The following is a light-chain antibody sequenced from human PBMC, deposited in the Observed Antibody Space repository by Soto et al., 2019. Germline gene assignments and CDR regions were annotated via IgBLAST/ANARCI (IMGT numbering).Light chain of an antibody. CDR2: GAF. CDR3: QQSYSAPQVT. V-gene: IGKV1-39*01. J-gene: IGKJ4*01. CDR1: QSISNF. Sequence: DIQMTQSPSSLSASVGDRVTITCRTSQSISNFLNWYQQQPGKAPKLLIYGAFSLQSGVPSRFSGSGSGTDFTLTISSLXPEDFATYYCQQSYSAPQVTFGGGTKVDTK.